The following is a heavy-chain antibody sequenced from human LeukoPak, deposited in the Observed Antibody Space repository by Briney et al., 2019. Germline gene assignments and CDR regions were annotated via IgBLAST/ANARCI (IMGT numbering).Heavy chain of an antibody. CDR1: GDSISIGSYN. Sequence: PSQTLSLTCTVSGDSISIGSYNWSWLRQPAGKGLEWIGHMNTTGSTKYNPSLKSRVTISVDTSNNQFSLKLSSVTAADTAVYYCARDWDFWGQGTLVTVSS. CDR2: MNTTGST. V-gene: IGHV4-61*09. CDR3: ARDWDF. J-gene: IGHJ4*02.